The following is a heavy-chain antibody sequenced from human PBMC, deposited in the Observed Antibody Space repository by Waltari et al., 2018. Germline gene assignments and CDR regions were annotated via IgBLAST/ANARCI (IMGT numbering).Heavy chain of an antibody. CDR3: ARDRGRGLYLDS. J-gene: IGHJ4*02. CDR2: IHGSGRT. CDR1: GDSVTSNYW. Sequence: QLQLQESGPGLVKPSGTLSLTCSVSGDSVTSNYWWSWVRQPPARGLEWIGQIHGSGRTNYNPSLESRVTISIDMSNNQFSLKVTSTTAADTAVYYCARDRGRGLYLDSWGQGTLVTVSP. D-gene: IGHD2-15*01. V-gene: IGHV4-4*02.